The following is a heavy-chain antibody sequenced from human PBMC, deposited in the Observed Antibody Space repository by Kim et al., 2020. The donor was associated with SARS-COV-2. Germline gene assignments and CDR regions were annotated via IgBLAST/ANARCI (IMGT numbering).Heavy chain of an antibody. D-gene: IGHD6-13*01. Sequence: GGSLRLSCAASGFTFDDYAMHWVRQAPGKGLEWVSGISWNSGSIGYADSVKGRFTISRDNAKNSLYLQMNSLRAEDTALYYCAKGNIAAAGTGWENYYYGMDVWGQGTTVTVSS. CDR2: ISWNSGSI. J-gene: IGHJ6*02. CDR3: AKGNIAAAGTGWENYYYGMDV. V-gene: IGHV3-9*01. CDR1: GFTFDDYA.